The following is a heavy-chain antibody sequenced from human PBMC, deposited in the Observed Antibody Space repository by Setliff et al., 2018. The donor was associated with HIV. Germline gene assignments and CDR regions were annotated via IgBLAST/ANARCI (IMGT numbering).Heavy chain of an antibody. J-gene: IGHJ4*02. CDR3: ARAGDSRAYYSLDS. V-gene: IGHV4-34*01. Sequence: PSETLSLTCAVYGGSFSGYYWNWIRQPPGKGLEWIGNIYYSGSTNYNPSLKSRVTISVDTSKNQFSLKLSSVTAADTAMYYCARAGDSRAYYSLDSWGQGTLVTVSS. CDR1: GGSFSGYY. CDR2: IYYSGST. D-gene: IGHD3-22*01.